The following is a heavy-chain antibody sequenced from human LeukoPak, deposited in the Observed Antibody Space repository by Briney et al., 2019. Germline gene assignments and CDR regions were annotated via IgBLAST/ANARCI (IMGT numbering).Heavy chain of an antibody. CDR1: GGSISSGSYY. D-gene: IGHD2-21*02. CDR3: ARGGYCGGDCYFYY. Sequence: SQTLSLTCTVSGGSISSGSYYWSWIRQPAGKGLEWIGRVYSSGSTNYNPSLKSRVGISVDTSKNQFSLRLSSVTAADTAVYYCARGGYCGGDCYFYYWGQGTLVTVSS. J-gene: IGHJ4*02. CDR2: VYSSGST. V-gene: IGHV4-61*02.